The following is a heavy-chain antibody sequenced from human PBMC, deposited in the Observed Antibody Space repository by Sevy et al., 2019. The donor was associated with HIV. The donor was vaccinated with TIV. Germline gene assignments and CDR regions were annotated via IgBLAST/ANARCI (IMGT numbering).Heavy chain of an antibody. V-gene: IGHV3-23*01. Sequence: GGSLRLSCAASGFTFRNYAMNWVRQAPGKGLEWVSGSSGTGVSDDKTNYVDSVKGRFTISRDDSKNSLYLQLNTLRAVDTAIYYCARKYDSSGYFDYWGQGTLVTVSS. CDR2: SSGTGVSDDKT. D-gene: IGHD3-22*01. CDR1: GFTFRNYA. CDR3: ARKYDSSGYFDY. J-gene: IGHJ4*02.